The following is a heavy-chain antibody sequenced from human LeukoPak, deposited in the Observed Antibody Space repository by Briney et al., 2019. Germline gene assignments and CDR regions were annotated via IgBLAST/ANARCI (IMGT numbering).Heavy chain of an antibody. CDR1: GFTFSSYA. V-gene: IGHV3-23*01. CDR2: VSSGGNS. CDR3: AKDRYSDNTGHHYENEY. J-gene: IGHJ4*02. D-gene: IGHD3-22*01. Sequence: GGSLRLSCAASGFTFSSYAMSWVRQAPWKGLDWVSAVSSGGNSNYADSVTGRFTISRDNSKNTLYLQMNSLRAEDTAVYYCAKDRYSDNTGHHYENEYWGQGTLVTVSS.